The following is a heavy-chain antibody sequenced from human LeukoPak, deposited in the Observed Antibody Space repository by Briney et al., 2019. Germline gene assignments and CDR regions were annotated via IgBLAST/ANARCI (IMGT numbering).Heavy chain of an antibody. CDR2: ISGSGGST. Sequence: GGSLRLSCAASGFTFSSYGMSWVRQAPGKGLEWVSAISGSGGSTYYADSVKGRFTISRDNSKNTLYLQMNSLRAEDTAVYYCAKDKEVAVAGTLDYWGQGTLVTVSS. CDR1: GFTFSSYG. V-gene: IGHV3-23*01. D-gene: IGHD6-19*01. J-gene: IGHJ4*02. CDR3: AKDKEVAVAGTLDY.